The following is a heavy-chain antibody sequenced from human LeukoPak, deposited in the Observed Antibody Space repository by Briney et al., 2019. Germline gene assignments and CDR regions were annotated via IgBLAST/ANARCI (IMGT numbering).Heavy chain of an antibody. CDR3: TTTPTKYYDFWSAYNDY. D-gene: IGHD3-3*01. Sequence: GSLRLSCAASGFTFTNAWMNWVRQAPGKGLEWVGRIKSKTDGGTTDYAAPAKGRFTISRDDSKNTLYLQMNSLKTEDTAVYYCTTTPTKYYDFWSAYNDYWGQGTLVTVSS. V-gene: IGHV3-15*07. CDR2: IKSKTDGGTT. CDR1: GFTFTNAW. J-gene: IGHJ4*02.